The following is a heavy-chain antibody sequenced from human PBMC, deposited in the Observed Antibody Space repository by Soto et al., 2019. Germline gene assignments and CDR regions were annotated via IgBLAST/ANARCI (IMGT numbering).Heavy chain of an antibody. V-gene: IGHV4-59*02. Sequence: PSETLSLTCTVSGASVSGDYWSWIRQPPGKGLECIGYISNNGDTNYSPSLKSRVTMSLDTSRNQFSLKLTSVTAADTAVYYCGRTARRFDYWGQRTLVTVSS. CDR1: GASVSGDY. CDR3: GRTARRFDY. D-gene: IGHD6-6*01. CDR2: ISNNGDT. J-gene: IGHJ4*02.